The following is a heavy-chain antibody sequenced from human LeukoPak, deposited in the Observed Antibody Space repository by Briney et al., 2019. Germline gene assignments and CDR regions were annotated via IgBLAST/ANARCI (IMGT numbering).Heavy chain of an antibody. CDR1: GFTFSSYA. V-gene: IGHV3-23*01. CDR2: ISGSGGST. D-gene: IGHD2-15*01. Sequence: GGSLRLSCAASGFTFSSYAVSWVRQAPGKGLEWVSAISGSGGSTYYADSVKGRFTISRDNSKNTLYLQMDSLRAEDTAVYYCAKEGYCSGGSCYSGWFDPWGQGTLVTVSS. CDR3: AKEGYCSGGSCYSGWFDP. J-gene: IGHJ5*02.